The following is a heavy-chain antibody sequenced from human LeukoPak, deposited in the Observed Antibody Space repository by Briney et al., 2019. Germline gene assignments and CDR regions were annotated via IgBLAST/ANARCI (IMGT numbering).Heavy chain of an antibody. CDR2: ISGDGGST. Sequence: GGSLRLSCAASGFTFDDYAMHWVRQAPGKGLEWVSLISGDGGSTYYADSVKGRFTISRDNSKNTLYLQMNSLRAEDTAVYYCARDRTRIAVAGCFDYWGQGTLVTVSS. CDR1: GFTFDDYA. J-gene: IGHJ4*02. V-gene: IGHV3-43*02. CDR3: ARDRTRIAVAGCFDY. D-gene: IGHD6-19*01.